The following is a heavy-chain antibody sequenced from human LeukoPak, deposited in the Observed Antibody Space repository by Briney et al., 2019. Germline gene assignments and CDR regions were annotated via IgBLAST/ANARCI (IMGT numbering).Heavy chain of an antibody. CDR2: TSDRGDYT. Sequence: GGSLRLSCAASGFTFSSYSMSWVRQAPGKGLEWVSGTSDRGDYTYYADSVKGRFTISRDSSKNTLFLQMNSLRAEDTALYFCARKAQYNGHYPLDYWGQGTLVTVSS. CDR1: GFTFSSYS. V-gene: IGHV3-23*01. J-gene: IGHJ4*02. D-gene: IGHD1-7*01. CDR3: ARKAQYNGHYPLDY.